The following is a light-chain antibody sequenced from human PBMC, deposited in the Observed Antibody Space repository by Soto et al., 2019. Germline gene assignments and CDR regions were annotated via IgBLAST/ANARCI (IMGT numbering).Light chain of an antibody. CDR3: CSYAGSSTDV. J-gene: IGLJ1*01. CDR2: EGS. Sequence: QSVLTQPASVSGSPGQSITISCTGTSSDVGSYNLVSWYQQHPGKAPKLMIYEGSKRPSGVSNRFSGSKSGNTASLSISGLQADDEADYYCCSYAGSSTDVFGTGTKVTVL. V-gene: IGLV2-23*01. CDR1: SSDVGSYNL.